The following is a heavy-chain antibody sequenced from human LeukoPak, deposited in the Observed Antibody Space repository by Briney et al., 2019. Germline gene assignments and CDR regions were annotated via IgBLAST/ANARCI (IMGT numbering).Heavy chain of an antibody. J-gene: IGHJ3*02. D-gene: IGHD2-21*02. Sequence: PSETLSLTCTVSGGSISSSDSHWSWIRQSPGKGLEWVGYISYSGATSYNPSLRSRLTISIDTSQNQFSLELTSVTAADTAVYYCARAGRIVVVTAILPGAFDIWGQGTMVTVSS. CDR2: ISYSGAT. CDR1: GGSISSSDSH. CDR3: ARAGRIVVVTAILPGAFDI. V-gene: IGHV4-30-4*01.